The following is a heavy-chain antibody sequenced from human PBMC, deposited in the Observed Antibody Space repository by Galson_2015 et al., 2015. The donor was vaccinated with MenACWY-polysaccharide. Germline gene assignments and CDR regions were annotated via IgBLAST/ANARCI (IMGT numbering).Heavy chain of an antibody. CDR3: AKGGAGSYYGIDY. D-gene: IGHD1-26*01. V-gene: IGHV3-23*01. CDR2: ISTGGSST. Sequence: SLRLSCAASGFTFSSYSVNWVRQASGKGLEWVSAISTGGSSTYYADSVNGRFTISRGNSKSTLYLQMDSLRAEDTAVYYCAKGGAGSYYGIDYWGQGTLVTVSS. J-gene: IGHJ4*02. CDR1: GFTFSSYS.